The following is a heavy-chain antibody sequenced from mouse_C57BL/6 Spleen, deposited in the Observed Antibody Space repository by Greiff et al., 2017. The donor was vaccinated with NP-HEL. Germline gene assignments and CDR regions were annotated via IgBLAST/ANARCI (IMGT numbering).Heavy chain of an antibody. Sequence: EVQGVESGGGLVKPGGSLKLSCAASGFTFSDYGMHWVRQAPEKGLEWVAYISSGSSTIYYADTVKGRFTISRDNAKNTLFLQMTSLRSEDTAMYYCARPAQATLAWFAYWGQGTLVTVSA. CDR2: ISSGSSTI. D-gene: IGHD3-2*02. CDR3: ARPAQATLAWFAY. J-gene: IGHJ3*01. V-gene: IGHV5-17*01. CDR1: GFTFSDYG.